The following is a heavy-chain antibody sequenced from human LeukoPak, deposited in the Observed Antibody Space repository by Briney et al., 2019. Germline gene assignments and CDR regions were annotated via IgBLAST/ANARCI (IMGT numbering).Heavy chain of an antibody. CDR2: IIPILGIA. D-gene: IGHD3-9*01. CDR3: ARDYDILTGYYPHPSKYFDY. J-gene: IGHJ4*02. V-gene: IGHV1-69*04. CDR1: GGTFSSYA. Sequence: GASVKVSCKASGGTFSSYAISWVRQAPGQGLEWMGRIIPILGIANYAQKFQGRVTITADKSTSTAYMELSSLRSEDTAVYYCARDYDILTGYYPHPSKYFDYWGQGTLVTVSS.